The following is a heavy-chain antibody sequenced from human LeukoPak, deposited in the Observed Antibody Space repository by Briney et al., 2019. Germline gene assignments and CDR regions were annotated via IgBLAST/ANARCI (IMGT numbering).Heavy chain of an antibody. CDR1: GGSISSGGYS. J-gene: IGHJ4*02. CDR3: ARGGNYGDIFDY. CDR2: IYHSGST. Sequence: SETLSLTCAVSGGSISSGGYSWSWIRQPPGKGLEWIGYIYHSGSTYYNPSLKSRVTISVDRSKNQFSLKLSSVTAADTAVYYCARGGNYGDIFDYWGQGTLVTVSS. V-gene: IGHV4-30-2*01. D-gene: IGHD4-17*01.